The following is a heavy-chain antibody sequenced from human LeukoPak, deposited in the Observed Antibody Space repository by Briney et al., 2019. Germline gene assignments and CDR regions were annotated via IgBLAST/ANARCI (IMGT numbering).Heavy chain of an antibody. CDR3: ARDGWFGDYNWFDR. Sequence: PGGSLRLSRAASGFTFSSYSMNWVRQAPGKGLEWVSYISSASNTIYYVDSVKGRFTISRDNAKNSLYLQMNSLRAEDTAMYYCARDGWFGDYNWFDRWGQGTLVTVSS. J-gene: IGHJ5*02. D-gene: IGHD3-10*01. V-gene: IGHV3-48*01. CDR1: GFTFSSYS. CDR2: ISSASNTI.